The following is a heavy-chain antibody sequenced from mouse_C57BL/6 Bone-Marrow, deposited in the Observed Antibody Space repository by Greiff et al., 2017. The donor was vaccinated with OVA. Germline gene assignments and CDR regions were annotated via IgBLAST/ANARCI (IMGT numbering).Heavy chain of an antibody. V-gene: IGHV5-16*01. CDR1: GFTFSDYY. CDR2: INYDGSST. D-gene: IGHD2-3*01. J-gene: IGHJ1*03. CDR3: ARIYDGYYDWYFDV. Sequence: EVKVVESEGGLVQPGSSMKLSCTASGFTFSDYYMAWVRQVPEKGLEWVANINYDGSSTYYLDSLKSRFIISRDNAKNILYLQMSSLKSEDTATYYCARIYDGYYDWYFDVWGTGTTVTVSS.